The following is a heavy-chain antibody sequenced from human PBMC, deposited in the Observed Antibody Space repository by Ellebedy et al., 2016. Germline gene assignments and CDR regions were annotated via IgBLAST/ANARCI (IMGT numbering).Heavy chain of an antibody. D-gene: IGHD6-19*01. CDR3: VRGMPVAGPYYYYYFMDV. V-gene: IGHV3-48*03. CDR1: GIIFDSYA. J-gene: IGHJ6*04. CDR2: IRHTSKNI. Sequence: GGSLRLSCAASGIIFDSYAMNWVRQAPGKGLDLLSFIRHTSKNIYYADSVKGRFTASRDNAKNSVSLQMNSRRAEDTAVYYCVRGMPVAGPYYYYYFMDVWGEGTTVTVSS.